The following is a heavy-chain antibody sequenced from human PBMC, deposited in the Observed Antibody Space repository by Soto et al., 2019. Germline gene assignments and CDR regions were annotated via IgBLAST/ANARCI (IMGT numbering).Heavy chain of an antibody. J-gene: IGHJ2*01. Sequence: QVQLVESGGGVVQPGRSLRLSCAASGFTFSSYGMHWVRQAPGKGLEWVAVISYDGSNKYYADSVKGRFTISRDNSKNTLYRQMNSLRAEDTAVYYCAKPYSSGWYGWYFDLWGRGTLVTVSS. CDR1: GFTFSSYG. CDR2: ISYDGSNK. V-gene: IGHV3-30*18. D-gene: IGHD6-19*01. CDR3: AKPYSSGWYGWYFDL.